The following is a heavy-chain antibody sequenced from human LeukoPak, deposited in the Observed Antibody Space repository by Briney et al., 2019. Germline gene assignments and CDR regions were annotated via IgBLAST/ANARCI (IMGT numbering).Heavy chain of an antibody. V-gene: IGHV4-61*01. CDR3: ARSDCTNGVCYEDY. Sequence: SETLSLTCTVSGGSVSSGSYYWSWIRQPPGKGLEWIGYIYYSGSTNYNPSLKSRVTISVDTSKNQLSLKLSSVTAADTAVYYCARSDCTNGVCYEDYWGQGTLVTVSS. CDR1: GGSVSSGSYY. J-gene: IGHJ4*02. D-gene: IGHD2-8*01. CDR2: IYYSGST.